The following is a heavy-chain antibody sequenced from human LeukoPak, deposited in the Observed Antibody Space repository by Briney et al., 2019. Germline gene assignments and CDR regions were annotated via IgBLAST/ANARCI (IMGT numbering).Heavy chain of an antibody. V-gene: IGHV1-18*01. CDR3: AKDPRILSNSLPVGNDY. D-gene: IGHD2/OR15-2a*01. CDR2: ISSYNGNT. Sequence: ASVKVSCKASGYTFLTYGISWVPQAPGQGLEWMGWISSYNGNTNYAQNLQGRVTMTTDTSTSTAYMELRSLTSDDTAEYYCAKDPRILSNSLPVGNDYWGQGTLVTVSS. CDR1: GYTFLTYG. J-gene: IGHJ4*02.